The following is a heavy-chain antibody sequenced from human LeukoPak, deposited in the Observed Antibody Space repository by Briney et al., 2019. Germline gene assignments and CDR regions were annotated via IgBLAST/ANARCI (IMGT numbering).Heavy chain of an antibody. CDR3: VKDSMTDWRFDY. V-gene: IGHV3-23*01. CDR2: ISGSGGST. CDR1: GFTFSSYA. J-gene: IGHJ4*02. D-gene: IGHD2/OR15-2a*01. Sequence: GGSLRLSCAASGFTFSSYAMSWVRQAPGKGLEWVSAISGSGGSTYYADAVKGRFTISRDNSKNTLYLQMNRLRAEDTAVYYCVKDSMTDWRFDYWGQGTLVTVSS.